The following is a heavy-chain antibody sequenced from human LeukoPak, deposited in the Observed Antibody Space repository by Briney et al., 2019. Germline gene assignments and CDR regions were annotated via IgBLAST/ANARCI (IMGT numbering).Heavy chain of an antibody. CDR3: ARDIGWGFDP. J-gene: IGHJ5*02. Sequence: PSETLSLTCTVSGGSVSSGSYYWSWIRQPPGKGLEWIGYIYYSGSTNYNPSLKSRVTISVDTSKNQFSLKLSSVTAADTAVYYCARDIGWGFDPWGQGTLVTVSS. D-gene: IGHD1-26*01. V-gene: IGHV4-61*01. CDR2: IYYSGST. CDR1: GGSVSSGSYY.